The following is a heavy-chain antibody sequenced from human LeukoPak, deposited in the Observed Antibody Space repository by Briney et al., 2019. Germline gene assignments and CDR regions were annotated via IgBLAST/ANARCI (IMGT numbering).Heavy chain of an antibody. V-gene: IGHV4-61*02. D-gene: IGHD3-3*01. CDR1: GGSISSGSYY. CDR2: IYSSGSN. CDR3: ARGGTIFGVVTEYFQH. J-gene: IGHJ1*01. Sequence: PSETLSLTCTVSGGSISSGSYYWGWIRQPAGKGLVWIGRIYSSGSNNYNPSLKSRVTISVDTSKNHFSLKLSSVTAADTAVYYCARGGTIFGVVTEYFQHWGQGTLVTVSS.